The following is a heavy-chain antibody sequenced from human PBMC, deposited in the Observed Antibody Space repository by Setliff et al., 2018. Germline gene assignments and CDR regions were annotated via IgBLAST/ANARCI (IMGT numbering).Heavy chain of an antibody. CDR2: ISAASSYI. V-gene: IGHV3-21*01. J-gene: IGHJ4*02. Sequence: GGSLRLSCAASEFTFNKYWMTWVRQAPGKGLEWVSSISAASSYISDATSLKGRFTISRDNAKNSLYLQMNSLRAEDTAVYYCVRGGLGAFRQSNLFDFWGQGTLVTVSS. D-gene: IGHD3-16*01. CDR3: VRGGLGAFRQSNLFDF. CDR1: EFTFNKYW.